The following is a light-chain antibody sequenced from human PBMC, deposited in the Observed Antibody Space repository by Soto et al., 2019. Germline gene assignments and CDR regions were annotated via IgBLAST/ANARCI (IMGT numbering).Light chain of an antibody. CDR1: QSVSSN. J-gene: IGKJ1*01. CDR2: GAS. Sequence: EIVMTQSPATLSVSPGERATLSCRASQSVSSNLAWYQQKHGQAPRLLIYGASTRATGIPTRISGGGSGTESILTISSLQYEDVADYCCQHYSNWPRTFGQGTKVEIK. CDR3: QHYSNWPRT. V-gene: IGKV3-15*01.